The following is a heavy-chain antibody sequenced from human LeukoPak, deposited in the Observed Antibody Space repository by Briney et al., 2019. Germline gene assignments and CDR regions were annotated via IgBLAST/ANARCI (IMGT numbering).Heavy chain of an antibody. Sequence: SETLSLTCAVYGGSISSYYWSWIRQPPGKGLEWIGYIYYSGSTNYNPSLKSRVTISVDTSKNQFSLKLSSVTAADTAVYYCAGVGGGGSSFWFDPWGQGTLVTVSS. CDR1: GGSISSYY. V-gene: IGHV4-59*01. J-gene: IGHJ5*02. D-gene: IGHD1-26*01. CDR2: IYYSGST. CDR3: AGVGGGGSSFWFDP.